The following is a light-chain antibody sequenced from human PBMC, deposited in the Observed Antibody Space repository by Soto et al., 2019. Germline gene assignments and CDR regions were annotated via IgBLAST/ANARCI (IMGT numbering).Light chain of an antibody. CDR1: QSVSSSY. CDR2: GAS. J-gene: IGKJ4*01. V-gene: IGKV3-20*01. CDR3: QHYGRSPA. Sequence: EIVLTQSPGTLSLSPGERATLSCRASQSVSSSYLAWYQQKPGQAPRLLIYGASSRATGIPDRFSGSGSGTDFTLTIIRLEPEDFAVYYWQHYGRSPAFGGGTKVEIK.